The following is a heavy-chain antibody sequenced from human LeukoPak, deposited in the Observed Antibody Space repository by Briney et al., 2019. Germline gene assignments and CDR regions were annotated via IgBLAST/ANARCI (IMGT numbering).Heavy chain of an antibody. D-gene: IGHD3-10*01. V-gene: IGHV1-18*01. CDR1: GYTFTSYG. J-gene: IGHJ5*02. CDR3: ARDQSMVRGSRTPYNWFDP. Sequence: ASVKVSCKASGYTFTSYGISWVRQAPGQGLEWMGWISAYNGNTNYAQKLQGRVTMTTDTSTSTAYMELRSLRSDDTAVYYCARDQSMVRGSRTPYNWFDPWGQGTLVTVSS. CDR2: ISAYNGNT.